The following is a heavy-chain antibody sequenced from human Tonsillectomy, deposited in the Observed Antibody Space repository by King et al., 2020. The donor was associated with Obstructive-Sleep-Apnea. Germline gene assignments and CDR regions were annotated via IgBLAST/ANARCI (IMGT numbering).Heavy chain of an antibody. CDR1: GGSVSTSCSSSYY. V-gene: IGHV4-39*07. J-gene: IGHJ4*02. D-gene: IGHD3-16*02. CDR2: LYYSGST. CDR3: ARAPDR. Sequence: LPLQESGPGLVKTSETLSLTCTVSGGSVSTSCSSSYYCGWIRQPPGKGLEWIGGLYYSGSTYYNPSLKSRVTISVDTSKNQFSLKLTSVTAADTAVYYCARAPDRWGQGTLVTVSS.